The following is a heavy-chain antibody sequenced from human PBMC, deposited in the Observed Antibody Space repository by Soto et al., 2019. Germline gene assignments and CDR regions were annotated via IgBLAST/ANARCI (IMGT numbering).Heavy chain of an antibody. D-gene: IGHD2-21*02. V-gene: IGHV4-4*02. CDR3: ARSVSSDSPSLRY. Sequence: SETLSLTCAVSGDSISGSNWWSWVRQPPGKGLEWIGEIYHSGSTNYNPSLKSRVTISVDKSKNQFSLKLSSVTAADTAVYYCARSVSSDSPSLRYWGQGTLVTVSS. J-gene: IGHJ4*02. CDR2: IYHSGST. CDR1: GDSISGSNW.